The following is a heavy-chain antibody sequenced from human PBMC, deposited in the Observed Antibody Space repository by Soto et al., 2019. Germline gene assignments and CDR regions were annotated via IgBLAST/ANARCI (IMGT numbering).Heavy chain of an antibody. Sequence: GESLKISCAASGFTVSSNYMSWVRQAPGKGLEWVSVIYSGGSTYYADSVKGRFTISRHNSKNTLYLQMNSLRAEDTAVYYCARGEAVAAFDYWGQGTLVTVSS. V-gene: IGHV3-53*04. CDR1: GFTVSSNY. CDR3: ARGEAVAAFDY. D-gene: IGHD6-19*01. J-gene: IGHJ4*02. CDR2: IYSGGST.